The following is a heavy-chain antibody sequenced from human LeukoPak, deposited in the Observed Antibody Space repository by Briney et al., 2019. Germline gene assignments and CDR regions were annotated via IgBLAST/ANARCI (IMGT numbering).Heavy chain of an antibody. D-gene: IGHD1/OR15-1a*01. CDR3: ARVNKGHYLDY. Sequence: GGSLRLSCAAAGFTVNANYVTWVRQAPGKGLECVSVIYSGDSTYYADSVKGQFTISRDNSKNTLYLQMNSLRAEDTAIYYCARVNKGHYLDYWGKGTLVTVSS. CDR2: IYSGDST. V-gene: IGHV3-53*01. J-gene: IGHJ4*02. CDR1: GFTVNANY.